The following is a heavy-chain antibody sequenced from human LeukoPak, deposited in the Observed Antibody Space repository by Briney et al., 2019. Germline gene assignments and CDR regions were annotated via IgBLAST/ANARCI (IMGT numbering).Heavy chain of an antibody. V-gene: IGHV4-61*02. Sequence: SQTLSLTCTVSGGSISSGSYYWSWIRQPAGKGLEWIGRIYTSGSTNYNPSLKSRVTISVDTSKNQFSLNLRSVTAADTAVYYCARDIYTHRDNSYYSDYWGQGTLVTVS. D-gene: IGHD1-1*01. CDR3: ARDIYTHRDNSYYSDY. CDR1: GGSISSGSYY. J-gene: IGHJ4*02. CDR2: IYTSGST.